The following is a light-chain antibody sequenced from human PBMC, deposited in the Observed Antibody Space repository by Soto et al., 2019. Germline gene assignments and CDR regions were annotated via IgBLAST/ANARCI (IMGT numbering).Light chain of an antibody. Sequence: EIVVTQSPGTLSLSPGERATLSCRASQSLSSTYLAWYQQKPGQAPRLLIYGASSRATGIPDRFSGSGSGTDFTLTITRLEPEDFAMYFCQQYGSSPLTFGGGTEVEIK. CDR2: GAS. J-gene: IGKJ4*01. CDR3: QQYGSSPLT. V-gene: IGKV3-20*01. CDR1: QSLSSTY.